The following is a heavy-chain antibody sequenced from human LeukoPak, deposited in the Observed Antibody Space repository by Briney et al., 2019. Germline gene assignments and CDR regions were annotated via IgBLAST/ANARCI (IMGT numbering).Heavy chain of an antibody. D-gene: IGHD1-20*01. CDR2: IYYSGST. V-gene: IGHV4-59*08. CDR1: GGSISSYY. Sequence: PSETLSLTCTVSGGSISSYYWSWIRQPPGKGLEWIGYIYYSGSTNYNPSLKSRVTTSVDTSKNQFSLKLSSVTAADTAVYYCARVNWLFDYWGQGTLVTVSS. CDR3: ARVNWLFDY. J-gene: IGHJ4*02.